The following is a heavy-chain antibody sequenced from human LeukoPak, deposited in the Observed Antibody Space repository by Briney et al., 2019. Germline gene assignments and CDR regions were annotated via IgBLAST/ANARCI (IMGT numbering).Heavy chain of an antibody. CDR2: ISSSGSTI. J-gene: IGHJ4*02. V-gene: IGHV3-11*04. CDR1: GFTFSDYY. D-gene: IGHD3-22*01. CDR3: ARHDRYYDSSGYYSTFDY. Sequence: GGSLRLSCAASGFTFSDYYMSWIRQAPGKGLEWVSYISSSGSTIYYADSVKGRFTISRDNAKNSLYLQMNSLRGEDTAVYYCARHDRYYDSSGYYSTFDYWGQGTLVTVSS.